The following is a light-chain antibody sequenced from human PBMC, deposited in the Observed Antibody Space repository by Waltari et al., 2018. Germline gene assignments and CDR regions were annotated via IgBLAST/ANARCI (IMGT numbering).Light chain of an antibody. Sequence: EIVMTQSPATLSVSPGERATLPCRASQNVDSNLAWYQHKPGQAPRPPTYGESTRATDIPARFSGSGSGTEFTLTISSLQPDDFATYYCQQANTFPLTFGGGSKVEMK. CDR3: QQANTFPLT. CDR1: QNVDSN. CDR2: GES. V-gene: IGKV3-15*01. J-gene: IGKJ4*01.